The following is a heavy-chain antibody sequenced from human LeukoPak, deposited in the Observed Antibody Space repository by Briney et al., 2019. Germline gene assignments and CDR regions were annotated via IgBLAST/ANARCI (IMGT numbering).Heavy chain of an antibody. J-gene: IGHJ4*02. CDR3: ATDSHYAFGF. Sequence: PGGSLRLSCAASGFIFSNYGMNWVRQAPGKGLEWVSNVRPGDSARSYADSVRARFTISRDDAKNSLYLQMNSLRDEDTAVYYCATDSHYAFGFWGLGTLVTVSS. CDR1: GFIFSNYG. V-gene: IGHV3-48*02. D-gene: IGHD4-17*01. CDR2: VRPGDSAR.